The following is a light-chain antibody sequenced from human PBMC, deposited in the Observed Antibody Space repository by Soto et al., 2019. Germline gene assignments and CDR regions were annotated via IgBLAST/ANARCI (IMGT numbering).Light chain of an antibody. CDR1: QGIGNA. J-gene: IGKJ1*01. Sequence: DIQMTQSPSSLSASVGDRVTITCRASQGIGNALGWYQQRPRKAPRRLIYAASSLQSGVPSRFSGSGSGTEFTLTISSLQPEDFATYYCLQYSSYPWTFGQGTRVEIK. V-gene: IGKV1-17*01. CDR3: LQYSSYPWT. CDR2: AAS.